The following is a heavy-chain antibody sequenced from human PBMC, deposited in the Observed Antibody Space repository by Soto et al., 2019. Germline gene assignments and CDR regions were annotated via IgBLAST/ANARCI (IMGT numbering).Heavy chain of an antibody. Sequence: SETLSLTCTVSGGSISSYYWSWIRQPPGKGLEWIGYIYYSGSTNYNPSLKSRVTISVDTSKNQFSLKLSSVTAADTAVYYCARGAGSFGVVIIPVWFDPWAREPWSPSPQ. CDR3: ARGAGSFGVVIIPVWFDP. D-gene: IGHD3-3*01. CDR2: IYYSGST. J-gene: IGHJ5*02. V-gene: IGHV4-59*01. CDR1: GGSISSYY.